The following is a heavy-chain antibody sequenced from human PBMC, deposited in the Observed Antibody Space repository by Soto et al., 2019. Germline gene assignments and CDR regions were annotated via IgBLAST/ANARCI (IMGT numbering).Heavy chain of an antibody. CDR2: ISLDGSNK. Sequence: QMQLVESGGGVVQPGRSLRLSCAASGFTFSSYGMHWVRQAPGKGLDWVAVISLDGSNKYYADSVKGRFIISRDNSKNTLYLQMNSLRAEDTAVYYCAKSVMKAAAGTFFVDFWGQGTLVTVSS. J-gene: IGHJ4*02. CDR3: AKSVMKAAAGTFFVDF. CDR1: GFTFSSYG. D-gene: IGHD6-13*01. V-gene: IGHV3-30*18.